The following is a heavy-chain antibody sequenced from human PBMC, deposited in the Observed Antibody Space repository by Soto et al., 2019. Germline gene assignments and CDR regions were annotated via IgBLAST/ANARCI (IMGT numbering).Heavy chain of an antibody. CDR3: ARHLVVLVPAAQPKYYYYGMDV. V-gene: IGHV5-51*01. D-gene: IGHD2-2*01. CDR2: IYPGDSDT. CDR1: GYSFTSYW. Sequence: GESLKISCKGSGYSFTSYWIGWVRQMPGKGLEWMGIIYPGDSDTRYSPSFQGQVTISADKSISTAYLQWSSLKASDTAMYYCARHLVVLVPAAQPKYYYYGMDVWGQGTTVTVSS. J-gene: IGHJ6*02.